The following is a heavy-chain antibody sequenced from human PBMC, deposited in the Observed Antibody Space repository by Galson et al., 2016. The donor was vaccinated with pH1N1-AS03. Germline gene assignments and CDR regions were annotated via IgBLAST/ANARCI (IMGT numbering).Heavy chain of an antibody. J-gene: IGHJ4*02. D-gene: IGHD3-10*01. Sequence: SVKVSCKASGYIFNSYGIAWVRQAPGQGLEWKGWISLYTGKTNYAEKFQERVTMTRQISTTTAYLELRSLRSDDTAVYYCARGGDHASYWGQGTLVTVSS. CDR2: ISLYTGKT. V-gene: IGHV1-18*01. CDR1: GYIFNSYG. CDR3: ARGGDHASY.